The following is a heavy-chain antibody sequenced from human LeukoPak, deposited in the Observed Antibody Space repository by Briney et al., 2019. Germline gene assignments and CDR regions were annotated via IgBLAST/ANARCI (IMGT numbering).Heavy chain of an antibody. CDR2: INPNSGGT. CDR1: GYTFTGYY. J-gene: IGHJ4*02. V-gene: IGHV1-2*02. Sequence: ASVKVSCKASGYTFTGYYMHWVRQAPGQGLEWMGWINPNSGGTNYAQKFQGRVTMTRDTSISTAYMELSRLRSDDTAVYYCARGIVVVPAAIDYWGQGTLVTVSP. D-gene: IGHD2-2*01. CDR3: ARGIVVVPAAIDY.